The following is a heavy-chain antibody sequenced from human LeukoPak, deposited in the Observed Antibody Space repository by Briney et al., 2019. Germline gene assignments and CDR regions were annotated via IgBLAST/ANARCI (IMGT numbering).Heavy chain of an antibody. CDR3: ARRFDR. Sequence: GGCLRLSCAASGFTLSNYEMNWVRRAPGKGLGWVSYISSSGSAKNYAESVKGRFTISRDNAENSLYLQMHSLRGDDTAVYYCARRFDRWGQGTLVTVSS. CDR1: GFTLSNYE. D-gene: IGHD3-16*01. V-gene: IGHV3-48*03. J-gene: IGHJ4*02. CDR2: ISSSGSAK.